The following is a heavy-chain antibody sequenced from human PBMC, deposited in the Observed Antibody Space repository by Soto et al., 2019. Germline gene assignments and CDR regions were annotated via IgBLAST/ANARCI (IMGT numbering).Heavy chain of an antibody. J-gene: IGHJ5*02. D-gene: IGHD6-13*01. Sequence: SETLSLTCNVSGGSIDNYYWTWIRQAPGKGLEWIGYVYHNGRTSYNPSLKSRVSISVDRSKNQFSLNLSSVTAADTAVYYCAREDRISAPGGIWFRPWGQGTLVTVSS. CDR2: VYHNGRT. CDR1: GGSIDNYY. V-gene: IGHV4-59*01. CDR3: AREDRISAPGGIWFRP.